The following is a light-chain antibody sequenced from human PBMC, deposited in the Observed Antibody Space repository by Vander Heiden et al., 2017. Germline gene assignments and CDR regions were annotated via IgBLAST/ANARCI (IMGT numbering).Light chain of an antibody. CDR1: QSISSTF. CDR2: GAS. CDR3: QQYSDSLRT. V-gene: IGKV3-20*01. J-gene: IGKJ1*01. Sequence: EIVLTESPGTLSLSPGERATLSCRASQSISSTFLAWYRQNPGQAPRLLIYGASSRATGIPDRFSGSGSGTVFTLTISRLEPDDFAVFYCQQYSDSLRTFGQGTKVEIK.